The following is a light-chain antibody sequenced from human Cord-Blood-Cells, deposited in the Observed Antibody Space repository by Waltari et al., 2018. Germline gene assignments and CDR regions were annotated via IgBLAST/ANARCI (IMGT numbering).Light chain of an antibody. CDR2: SNN. CDR3: AAWDDSLNGVV. Sequence: QSVLTQPPSASGTAGQRVNISCSGSSSNIGSNTVTWYQQLPGTAPKLLIYSNNQRPSGVPDRFSGSKSGTSASLAISGLQSEDEADYYCAAWDDSLNGVVFGGGTKLTVL. CDR1: SSNIGSNT. J-gene: IGLJ2*01. V-gene: IGLV1-44*01.